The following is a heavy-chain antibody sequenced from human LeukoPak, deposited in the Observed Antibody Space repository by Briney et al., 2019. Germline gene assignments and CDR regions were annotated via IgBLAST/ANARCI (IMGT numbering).Heavy chain of an antibody. CDR2: IYHSGST. V-gene: IGHV4-38-2*02. Sequence: SETLSLTCVVSGYSINSGYYWGWIRQPPGKGLEWIGSIYHSGSTYCNPSLKSRVTISVDTSKNQFSLKVRSMTAADTAVYYCAREEPRDAFDIWGQGTMVTVSS. CDR3: AREEPRDAFDI. CDR1: GYSINSGYY. J-gene: IGHJ3*02.